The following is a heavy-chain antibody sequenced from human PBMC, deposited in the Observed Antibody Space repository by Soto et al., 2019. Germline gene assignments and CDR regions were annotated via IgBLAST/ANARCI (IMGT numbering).Heavy chain of an antibody. CDR3: ARGQTLSNWFDP. Sequence: QVQLQESGPGLVKPSETLSLTCTVSGGSISSYYWSWIRQPPGKGLEWIGYIYYSGSTNYNPSLKSRVTISVDTSKNQFSLKLSSVTAADTAVYYCARGQTLSNWFDPWGQGTLVTVSS. CDR2: IYYSGST. V-gene: IGHV4-59*01. CDR1: GGSISSYY. J-gene: IGHJ5*02. D-gene: IGHD2-15*01.